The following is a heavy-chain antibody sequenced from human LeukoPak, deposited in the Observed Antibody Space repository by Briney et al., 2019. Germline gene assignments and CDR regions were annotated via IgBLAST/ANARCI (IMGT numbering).Heavy chain of an antibody. CDR2: IIPILGIA. CDR1: GGTFSSYT. J-gene: IGHJ6*02. V-gene: IGHV1-69*02. Sequence: ASVKASCKASGGTFSSYTISWVRQAPGQGLEWMGRIIPILGIANYAQKFQGRVTITAGKSTSTAYMELSSLRSEDTAVYYCARGAATPLVPRMNYGMDVWGQGTTVTVSS. CDR3: ARGAATPLVPRMNYGMDV. D-gene: IGHD2-15*01.